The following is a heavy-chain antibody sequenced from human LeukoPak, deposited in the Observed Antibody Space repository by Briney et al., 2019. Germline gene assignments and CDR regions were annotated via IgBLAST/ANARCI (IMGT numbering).Heavy chain of an antibody. Sequence: SETLSLTCTVSGGSISSSSYYWGWIRQPPGKGLEWIGSIYYSGSTYYNPSLKSRVTISVDTSKNQFSLKLSSVTAADTAVYYCASGEEYNWNDEGFGPWGQGTLVTVSS. CDR2: IYYSGST. D-gene: IGHD1-1*01. CDR3: ASGEEYNWNDEGFGP. CDR1: GGSISSSSYY. V-gene: IGHV4-39*01. J-gene: IGHJ5*02.